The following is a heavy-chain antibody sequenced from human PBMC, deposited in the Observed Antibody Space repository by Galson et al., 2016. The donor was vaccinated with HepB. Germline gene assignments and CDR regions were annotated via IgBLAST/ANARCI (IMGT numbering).Heavy chain of an antibody. CDR3: ARGGLRFLDWLSDEYDH. CDR2: INHGGST. V-gene: IGHV4-34*01. J-gene: IGHJ4*02. Sequence: ETLSLTCAVQGGSFSGYYWNWIRQTPGKGFEWIGEINHGGSTNYNPSLKSRVTISIDTSRNQFSLNLTSVTAADTAVYYCARGGLRFLDWLSDEYDHWGQGTLVTVSS. CDR1: GGSFSGYY. D-gene: IGHD3-3*01.